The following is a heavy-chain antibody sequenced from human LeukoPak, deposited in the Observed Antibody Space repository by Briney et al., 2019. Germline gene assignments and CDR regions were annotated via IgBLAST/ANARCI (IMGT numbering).Heavy chain of an antibody. CDR3: AADVSGGYCSSTSCYPGHMDV. J-gene: IGHJ6*03. D-gene: IGHD2-2*01. CDR1: GFTFTSSA. Sequence: SVKVSCKASGFTFTSSAVQWVRQARGQRLEWIGWIVVGSGNTNYAQKFQERVTITRDMSTSTAYMELSSLRSEDTAVYYCAADVSGGYCSSTSCYPGHMDVWGKGTTVTVSS. CDR2: IVVGSGNT. V-gene: IGHV1-58*01.